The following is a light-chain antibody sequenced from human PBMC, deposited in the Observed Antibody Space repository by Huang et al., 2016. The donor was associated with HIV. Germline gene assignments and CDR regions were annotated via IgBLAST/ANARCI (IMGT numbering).Light chain of an antibody. Sequence: DIVMTQSSDSLAVSLGERASINCKSSQSVLHSSNNKNYLAWYQQKAGQPPKLLISWASTRESGVPDRFSGSGSGTDFTLTISSLQAEDVAVYYCQQYYSTPQTFGQGTKVEIK. J-gene: IGKJ1*01. CDR1: QSVLHSSNNKNY. CDR3: QQYYSTPQT. CDR2: WAS. V-gene: IGKV4-1*01.